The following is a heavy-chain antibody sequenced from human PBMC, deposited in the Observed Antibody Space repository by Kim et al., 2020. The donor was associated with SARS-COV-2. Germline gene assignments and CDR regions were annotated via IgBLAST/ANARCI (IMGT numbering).Heavy chain of an antibody. V-gene: IGHV4-34*01. J-gene: IGHJ6*02. Sequence: SETLSLTCAVYGGSFSGYYWNWIRQPPGTGLEWIGEINHSGSTNYNPSPKSRVTISVDTSKNQFSLKLSTVAAADTAVYYCSREERGGDYADYYGMDVWGQGTTVTVSS. D-gene: IGHD4-17*01. CDR3: SREERGGDYADYYGMDV. CDR1: GGSFSGYY. CDR2: INHSGST.